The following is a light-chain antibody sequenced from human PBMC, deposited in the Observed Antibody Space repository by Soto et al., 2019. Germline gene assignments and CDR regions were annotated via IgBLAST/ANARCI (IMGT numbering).Light chain of an antibody. CDR1: SSDVGSHNF. CDR3: CSYAGSATWV. J-gene: IGLJ3*02. CDR2: EVT. V-gene: IGLV2-23*02. Sequence: QSALTQPASVSGSPGQSITISCTGTSSDVGSHNFVSWYQQRPGKAPKLMIFEVTKRPSGVSSRFSASKSVNTASLTISGVRAEDEADYFCCSYAGSATWVFGGGTKVTVL.